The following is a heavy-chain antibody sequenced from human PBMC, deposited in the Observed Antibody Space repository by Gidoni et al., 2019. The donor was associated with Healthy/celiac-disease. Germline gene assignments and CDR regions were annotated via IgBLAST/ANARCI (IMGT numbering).Heavy chain of an antibody. V-gene: IGHV3-30*18. D-gene: IGHD3-10*01. J-gene: IGHJ4*02. CDR1: AFDFGNFG. Sequence: VQLVESGGGVVQPAESLRLSCAASAFDFGNFGMHWVRQAPGKGLEWVSFISFDGSLKYYGDSVKGRFTLSRDNSRDTLYLHINIPKHEDTAVYYCAKDFYGSAYYFDYWGQGTLVTVSS. CDR3: AKDFYGSAYYFDY. CDR2: ISFDGSLK.